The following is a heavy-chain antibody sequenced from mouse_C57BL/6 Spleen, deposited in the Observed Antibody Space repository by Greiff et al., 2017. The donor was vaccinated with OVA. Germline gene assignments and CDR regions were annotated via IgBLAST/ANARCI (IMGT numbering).Heavy chain of an antibody. Sequence: QVQLQQPGAELVRPGSSVKLSCKASGYTFTSYWMHWVKQRPIQGLEWIGNIDPSGSETHYNQKFKDKATLTVDKSSSTAYMQLSSLTSEDSAVYYCARAYGNYGWFAYWGQGTLVTVSA. J-gene: IGHJ3*01. CDR2: IDPSGSET. CDR1: GYTFTSYW. V-gene: IGHV1-52*01. CDR3: ARAYGNYGWFAY. D-gene: IGHD2-1*01.